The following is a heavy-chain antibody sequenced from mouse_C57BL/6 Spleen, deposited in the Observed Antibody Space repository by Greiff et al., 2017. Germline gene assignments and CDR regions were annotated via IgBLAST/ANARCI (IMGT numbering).Heavy chain of an antibody. D-gene: IGHD2-1*01. CDR2: IDPSDSYT. J-gene: IGHJ2*01. CDR1: GYTFTSYW. CDR3: ARSLYYGNSGSYFDY. V-gene: IGHV1-69*01. Sequence: QVQLQQPGAELVMPGASVKLSCKASGYTFTSYWMHWVKQRPGQGLEWIGEIDPSDSYTNYNQKFKGKSTLTVEKSSSTAYMQLSSLTSEDSAVYYCARSLYYGNSGSYFDYWGQGTTLTVSS.